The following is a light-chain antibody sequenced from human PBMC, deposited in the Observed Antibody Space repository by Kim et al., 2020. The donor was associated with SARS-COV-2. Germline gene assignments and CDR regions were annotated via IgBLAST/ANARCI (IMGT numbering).Light chain of an antibody. J-gene: IGLJ3*02. V-gene: IGLV3-19*01. Sequence: ALGQTDRITCQGDSLRNYYATWYQQRPGQAPVLVLYGKYNRPSGIPDRFSGSASGNTASLTITGAQAEDEADYYCNSRDSSGDHVVFGGGTQLTVL. CDR2: GKY. CDR1: SLRNYY. CDR3: NSRDSSGDHVV.